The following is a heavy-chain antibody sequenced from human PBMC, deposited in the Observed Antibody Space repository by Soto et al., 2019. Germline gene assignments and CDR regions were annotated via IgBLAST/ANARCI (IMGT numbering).Heavy chain of an antibody. CDR2: ISSSSSTI. J-gene: IGHJ4*02. V-gene: IGHV3-48*01. Sequence: EVQLVESGGSLVQPGGSLRLSCAASGFTFSSYSMNWVRQAPGKGLEWVSYISSSSSTIYYADSVKGRFTISRDNAKNSLYLQMNSLRAEDTAVYYCARDRDDILTGYYIPFDYWGQGTLVTVSS. CDR3: ARDRDDILTGYYIPFDY. D-gene: IGHD3-9*01. CDR1: GFTFSSYS.